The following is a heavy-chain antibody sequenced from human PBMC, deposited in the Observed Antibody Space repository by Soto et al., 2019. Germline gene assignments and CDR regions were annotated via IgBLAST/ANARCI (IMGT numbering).Heavy chain of an antibody. J-gene: IGHJ5*02. CDR3: VRSMTTLTIDWLDP. V-gene: IGHV3-74*01. CDR1: GFTFSDYW. D-gene: IGHD4-17*01. CDR2: INGDGSNA. Sequence: EVQLVESGGGLVQPGGSLRLSCAASGFTFSDYWMHWVRQVPGKGLVWLSRINGDGSNANYADYVRGRFTISRDNDNNTRNLQMNSLRAEDTAVYYCVRSMTTLTIDWLDPWGQGTQVTVFS.